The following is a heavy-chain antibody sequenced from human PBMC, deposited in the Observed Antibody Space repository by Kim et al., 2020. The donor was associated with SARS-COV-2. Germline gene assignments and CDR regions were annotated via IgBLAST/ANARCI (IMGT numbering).Heavy chain of an antibody. CDR3: AKGRLPGLRFAFDI. D-gene: IGHD5-12*01. Sequence: GGSLRLSCAPSGFTFDNYAMTWVRQAPEKGLEWVSTVGGSGVSTFYADSVRGRFTISRDNSRNTLYLQMNTLRVEDTAVYYCAKGRLPGLRFAFDIWGQGTMVTVSS. J-gene: IGHJ3*02. CDR2: VGGSGVST. CDR1: GFTFDNYA. V-gene: IGHV3-23*01.